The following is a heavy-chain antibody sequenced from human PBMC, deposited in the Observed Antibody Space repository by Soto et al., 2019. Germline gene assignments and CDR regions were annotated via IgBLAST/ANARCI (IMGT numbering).Heavy chain of an antibody. CDR1: GFTFSSYS. Sequence: EVQLVESGGGLVQPGGSLRLSCAASGFTFSSYSMNWVRQAPGKGLEWVSYISSSSSTIYYADSVKGRFTISRDNAKNSLYLQMNSLRDEDTAVYYCARVRVLRYFDWGGGFDYWGQGTLVTVSS. CDR2: ISSSSSTI. J-gene: IGHJ4*02. D-gene: IGHD3-9*01. CDR3: ARVRVLRYFDWGGGFDY. V-gene: IGHV3-48*02.